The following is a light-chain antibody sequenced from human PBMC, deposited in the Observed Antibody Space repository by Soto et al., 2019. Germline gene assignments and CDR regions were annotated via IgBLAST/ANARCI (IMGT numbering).Light chain of an antibody. Sequence: DIQMTQSPSTLSASLGDRVIITCRASQTVSSWLAWYQQKPGKAPKLLIYTASSLESGVPSRFSGSGSGTEFTLTISSLQPDDFATYYCQQYNTDETFGQGTKV. J-gene: IGKJ1*01. CDR1: QTVSSW. CDR3: QQYNTDET. CDR2: TAS. V-gene: IGKV1-5*03.